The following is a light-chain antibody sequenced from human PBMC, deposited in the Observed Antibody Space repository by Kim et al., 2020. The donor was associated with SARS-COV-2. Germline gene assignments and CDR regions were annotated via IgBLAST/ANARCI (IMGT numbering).Light chain of an antibody. V-gene: IGKV1-39*01. CDR1: QSSSSH. Sequence: ASGGDRVTITCRTTQSSSSHLNWYQQKPGRAPKLLISAASTLQGGVPSRFSGSGSETDFTLTISSLQPEDFATYFCQQSYITTCTFGPGTKVDIK. CDR2: AAS. J-gene: IGKJ3*01. CDR3: QQSYITTCT.